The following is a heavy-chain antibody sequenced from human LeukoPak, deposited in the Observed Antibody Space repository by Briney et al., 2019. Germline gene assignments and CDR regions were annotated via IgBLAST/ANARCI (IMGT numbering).Heavy chain of an antibody. V-gene: IGHV3-64D*09. Sequence: GGSLRLSCSASGFTFSSYAMHWVRQAPGKGLEYVSAISSNGGSTYYADSVKGRFTISRDNSKNTLYLQMSSLRAEDTAVYYCVKGGIVGATKAFDIWGQGTMVTVSS. J-gene: IGHJ3*02. CDR2: ISSNGGST. D-gene: IGHD1-26*01. CDR1: GFTFSSYA. CDR3: VKGGIVGATKAFDI.